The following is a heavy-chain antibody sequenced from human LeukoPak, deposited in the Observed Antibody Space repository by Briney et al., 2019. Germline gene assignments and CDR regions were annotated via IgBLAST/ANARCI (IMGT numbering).Heavy chain of an antibody. D-gene: IGHD3-22*01. J-gene: IGHJ3*02. CDR2: LKQDESEK. V-gene: IGHV3-7*01. CDR1: GFTVSSKY. CDR3: ARLSDSINLFGFDI. Sequence: GGYLRLYCVVSGFTVSSKYMSWVRQAPGKGLEWVANLKQDESEKYYARSVEGRFTIYRDNAKDSLYLKMNSLRAEDTAVYYCARLSDSINLFGFDIWGQGTTVTVSS.